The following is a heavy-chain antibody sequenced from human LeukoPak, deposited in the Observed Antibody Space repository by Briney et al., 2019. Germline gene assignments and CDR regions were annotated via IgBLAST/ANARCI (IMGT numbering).Heavy chain of an antibody. J-gene: IGHJ4*02. V-gene: IGHV3-7*01. Sequence: GGSLRLPCAASGFTFSGHWMSWVRQAPGKGLEWVANINQGGSDKYYVDSVKGRFTISRDNANNLPYLQMNSLRGEDTAVYYCTRDRSRAEDDWGQGTLVTVSS. D-gene: IGHD1-14*01. CDR3: TRDRSRAEDD. CDR1: GFTFSGHW. CDR2: INQGGSDK.